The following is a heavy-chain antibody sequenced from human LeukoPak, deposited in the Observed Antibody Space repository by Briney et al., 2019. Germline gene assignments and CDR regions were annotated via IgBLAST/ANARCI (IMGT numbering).Heavy chain of an antibody. J-gene: IGHJ6*03. V-gene: IGHV1-69*06. CDR3: ARVGTMGDSSGYYPYYCYMDV. CDR1: GGTFSSYA. D-gene: IGHD3-22*01. Sequence: AASVKVSCKASGGTFSSYAISWVRQAPGQGLEWMGGIIPIFGTANYAQKFQGRVTITADKSTSTAYMELSSLRSEDTAVYYCARVGTMGDSSGYYPYYCYMDVWGKGTTVTVSS. CDR2: IIPIFGTA.